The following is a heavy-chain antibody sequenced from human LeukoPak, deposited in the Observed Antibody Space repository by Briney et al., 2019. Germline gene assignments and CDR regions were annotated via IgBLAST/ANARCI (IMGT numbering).Heavy chain of an antibody. V-gene: IGHV4-59*01. CDR3: ARYSSSCHDAFDI. J-gene: IGHJ3*02. CDR1: GGPISSYY. D-gene: IGHD6-13*01. Sequence: SETLSLTCTVSGGPISSYYWSWIRQPPGKGLEWIGYIYYSGSTNYNPSLKSRVTISVDTSKNQFSLKLSSVTAADTAVYYCARYSSSCHDAFDIWGQGTMVTVSS. CDR2: IYYSGST.